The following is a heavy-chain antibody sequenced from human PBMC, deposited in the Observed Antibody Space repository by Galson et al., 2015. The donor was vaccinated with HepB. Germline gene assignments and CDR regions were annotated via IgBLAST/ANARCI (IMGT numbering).Heavy chain of an antibody. CDR3: ARGGVVVVLTAPIGGAFDI. CDR2: ISYDGSNK. J-gene: IGHJ3*02. D-gene: IGHD2-2*01. CDR1: RFTFNPYA. Sequence: SLRLSCAASRFTFNPYAMHWVRQAPGKGLEWVAVISYDGSNKYYADSVKGRFTISRDNSKNTLYLQMNSLTAEDTAVYYCARGGVVVVLTAPIGGAFDIWGQGTMVTVSS. V-gene: IGHV3-30*04.